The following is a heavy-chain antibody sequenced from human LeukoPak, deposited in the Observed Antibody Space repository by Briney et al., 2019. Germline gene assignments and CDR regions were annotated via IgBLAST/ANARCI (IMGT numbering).Heavy chain of an antibody. CDR3: AREQGSQQSGTSWSFDY. CDR2: IYTSGST. Sequence: SETLSLTCNGSGGFISSYYLSWIRQPAGKGLEWIGRIYTSGSTYYNPSLKSRVTMSVDTSKTQFSLQLSSVTAADTAAYYCAREQGSQQSGTSWSFDYWGHGTLVTVSS. V-gene: IGHV4-4*07. J-gene: IGHJ4*01. D-gene: IGHD6-13*01. CDR1: GGFISSYY.